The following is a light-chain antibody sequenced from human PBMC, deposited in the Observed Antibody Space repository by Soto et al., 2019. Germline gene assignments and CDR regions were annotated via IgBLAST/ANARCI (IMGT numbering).Light chain of an antibody. CDR1: SSDVGSYNL. CDR2: EVR. V-gene: IGLV2-14*02. J-gene: IGLJ3*02. CDR3: SSYTTTSTLL. Sequence: QSALTQPASVSGSPGQSITISCTGTSSDVGSYNLVSWYQQHPGKAPKLMIYEVRNRPSGVSYRFTGSRSGNTASLTISALQADDESTFYCSSYTTTSTLLFGGGTKVTVL.